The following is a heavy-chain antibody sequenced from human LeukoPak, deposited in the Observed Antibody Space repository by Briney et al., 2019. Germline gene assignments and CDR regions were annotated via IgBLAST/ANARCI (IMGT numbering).Heavy chain of an antibody. CDR3: ARQYSDILTGYHRGELYWYFDL. J-gene: IGHJ2*01. CDR2: IFSSGST. Sequence: SETLSLTCTVSDGSISSSFNYWSWIRQPAGKGLEWIGRIFSSGSTNYNPSLKSRVTISLDTSKNQFSLKLSSVTAADTAVYYCARQYSDILTGYHRGELYWYFDLWGRGTLVTVSS. D-gene: IGHD3-9*01. V-gene: IGHV4-61*02. CDR1: DGSISSSFNY.